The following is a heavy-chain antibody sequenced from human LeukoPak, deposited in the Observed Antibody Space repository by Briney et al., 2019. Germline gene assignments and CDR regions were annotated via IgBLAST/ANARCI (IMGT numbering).Heavy chain of an antibody. CDR3: ARADQRLYTSGWTYYFDY. CDR1: GGSFSGYY. J-gene: IGHJ4*02. CDR2: INHSGST. V-gene: IGHV4-34*01. D-gene: IGHD6-19*01. Sequence: PSETLSLTCAVYGGSFSGYYWSWIRQPPGKGLEWIGEINHSGSTNYNPSLKSRVTISVDTSKNQFSLKLSSVTAADTAVYYCARADQRLYTSGWTYYFDYWGQGTLVTVSS.